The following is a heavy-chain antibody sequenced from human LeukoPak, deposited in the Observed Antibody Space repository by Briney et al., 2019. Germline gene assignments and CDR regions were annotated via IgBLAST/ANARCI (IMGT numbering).Heavy chain of an antibody. CDR1: CGSISSSSYY. D-gene: IGHD2-2*01. CDR2: IYYSGST. V-gene: IGHV4-39*01. Sequence: SETLSLPCTVSCGSISSSSYYWGWIRHPPGRGLEGIGSIYYSGSTYYNPSLKSRFTISVDTSKNQFSLELLSVTAADTAVYYCASSAGYCSSTSCYGSYFNYWGQGTLVTVSS. J-gene: IGHJ4*02. CDR3: ASSAGYCSSTSCYGSYFNY.